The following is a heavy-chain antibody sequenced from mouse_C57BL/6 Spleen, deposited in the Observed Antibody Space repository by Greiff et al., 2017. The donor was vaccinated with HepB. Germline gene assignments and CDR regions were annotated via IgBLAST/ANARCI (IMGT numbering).Heavy chain of an antibody. CDR2: ISDGGSYT. Sequence: EVNVMESGGGLVKPGGSLKLSCAASGFTFSSYAMSWVRQTPEKRLEWVATISDGGSYTYYPDNVKGRFTISRDNAKNNLYLQMSHLKSEDTAMYYCARDYGRDWYFDVWGTGTTVTVSS. D-gene: IGHD2-1*01. J-gene: IGHJ1*03. CDR3: ARDYGRDWYFDV. V-gene: IGHV5-4*01. CDR1: GFTFSSYA.